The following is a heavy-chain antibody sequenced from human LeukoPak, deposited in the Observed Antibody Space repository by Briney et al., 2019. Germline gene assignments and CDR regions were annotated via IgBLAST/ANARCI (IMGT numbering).Heavy chain of an antibody. CDR1: GGSISSSSYY. J-gene: IGHJ4*02. CDR3: ARQILHYDILTGYPLYYFDY. D-gene: IGHD3-9*01. Sequence: PSETLSPTCTVSGGSISSSSYYWGWIRQPPGKGREWIGSIYYSGSTYYNPSLKTRVTISVDTSKNQFSLKLSSVPAADTAVHYCARQILHYDILTGYPLYYFDYWGQGTLVTVSS. CDR2: IYYSGST. V-gene: IGHV4-39*01.